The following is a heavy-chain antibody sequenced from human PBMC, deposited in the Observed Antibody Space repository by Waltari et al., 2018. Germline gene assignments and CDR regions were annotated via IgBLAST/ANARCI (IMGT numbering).Heavy chain of an antibody. Sequence: QVQLVESGGGVVQPGRSLRLSCAASGFTFSSYGMPWVRQAPGKGLEWVAVIWYDGSNKYYADSVKGRFTISRDNSKNTLYLQMNSLRAEDTAVYYCAKGSSGWYPSFDYWGQGTLVTVSS. V-gene: IGHV3-33*06. J-gene: IGHJ4*02. CDR1: GFTFSSYG. D-gene: IGHD6-19*01. CDR3: AKGSSGWYPSFDY. CDR2: IWYDGSNK.